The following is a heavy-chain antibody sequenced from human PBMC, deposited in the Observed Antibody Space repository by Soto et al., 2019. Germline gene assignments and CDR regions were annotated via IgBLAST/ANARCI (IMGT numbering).Heavy chain of an antibody. Sequence: EVQLVQSGGGLAQAGKSLRLSCAASGFTFRMFWMHWVRQVPGKGPVWVSYISSDGTTTDYADSVKGRFTISRDNAKDTLYLQMDSLTAEDTAVYYCAIQDCTNDVCLAAAVTVGGALESWGQGTLVTVS. V-gene: IGHV3-74*01. CDR3: AIQDCTNDVCLAAAVTVGGALES. D-gene: IGHD2-8*01. J-gene: IGHJ1*01. CDR1: GFTFRMFW. CDR2: ISSDGTTT.